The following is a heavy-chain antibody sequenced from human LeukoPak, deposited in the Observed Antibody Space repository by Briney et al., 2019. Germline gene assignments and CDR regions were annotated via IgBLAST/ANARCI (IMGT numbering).Heavy chain of an antibody. J-gene: IGHJ4*02. CDR3: AKDIRGSGWSHFDY. CDR1: GFTFSSYE. CDR2: ISSSGSTI. D-gene: IGHD6-19*01. Sequence: GGSLRLSCAASGFTFSSYEMNWVRQAPGKGLEWVSYISSSGSTIYYADSVKGRFTISRDNAKNSLYLQMNSLRAEDTALYYCAKDIRGSGWSHFDYWGQGTLVTVSS. V-gene: IGHV3-48*03.